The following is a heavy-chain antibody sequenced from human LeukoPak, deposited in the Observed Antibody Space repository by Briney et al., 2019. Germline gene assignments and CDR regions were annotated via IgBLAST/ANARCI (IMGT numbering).Heavy chain of an antibody. Sequence: GASVKVSCKASGYTFTGYYMHWVRQAPGQGLEWMGRINPNSGGTNYAQKFQGRVTKTRDTSISTVYMELSRLRSDDTAVYYCARDGGYCSSGTICYSRAEYYYYGMDVWGQGTTVTVSS. V-gene: IGHV1-2*06. CDR1: GYTFTGYY. CDR3: ARDGGYCSSGTICYSRAEYYYYGMDV. J-gene: IGHJ6*02. CDR2: INPNSGGT. D-gene: IGHD2-2*01.